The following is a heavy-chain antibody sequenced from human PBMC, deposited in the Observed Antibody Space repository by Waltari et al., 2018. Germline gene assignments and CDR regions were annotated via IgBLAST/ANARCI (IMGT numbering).Heavy chain of an antibody. CDR1: GFTFSSYW. CDR3: ARAKPGYSSGRTPDY. D-gene: IGHD6-19*01. J-gene: IGHJ4*02. V-gene: IGHV3-7*01. CDR2: INQDGIEK. Sequence: EVQLVESGGNLVQPGGSLRLSCGASGFTFSSYWMSWVRQAPGKGLEWVANINQDGIEKDYVDSVKGRFTIFRDNAKNSLYLQMNSLRAEDTAVYYCARAKPGYSSGRTPDYWGQGTLVTVSS.